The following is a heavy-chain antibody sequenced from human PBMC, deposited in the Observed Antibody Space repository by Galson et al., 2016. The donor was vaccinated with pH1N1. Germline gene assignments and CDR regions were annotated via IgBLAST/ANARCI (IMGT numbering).Heavy chain of an antibody. J-gene: IGHJ4*02. Sequence: SVKVSCKASGYIFTSYYIHWVRQAPGQGLEWLGVIDPRGGPTYAQKFHGRVTMTSDTSTNTVSLELSSLKSDDTAVYFCARDLARQHDSWGQGTLVTVSS. CDR1: GYIFTSYY. CDR3: ARDLARQHDS. V-gene: IGHV1-46*01. CDR2: IDPRGGP.